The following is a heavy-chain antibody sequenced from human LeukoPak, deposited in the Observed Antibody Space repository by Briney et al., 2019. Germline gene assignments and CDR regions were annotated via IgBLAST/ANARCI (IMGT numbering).Heavy chain of an antibody. CDR2: IYYSGST. D-gene: IGHD3-16*01. CDR1: GGSISSYY. V-gene: IGHV4-59*01. CDR3: ARVWQGFDY. Sequence: SETLSLTCTVSGGSISSYYWSWIRQPPGKGLEWIGYIYYSGSTNYNPSLKSRVTISVDTSKNQFSLKLSSVTAADTAVYYCARVWQGFDYWGQGTLVTVSS. J-gene: IGHJ4*02.